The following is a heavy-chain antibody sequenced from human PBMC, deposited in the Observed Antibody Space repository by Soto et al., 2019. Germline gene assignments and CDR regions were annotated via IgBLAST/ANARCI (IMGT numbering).Heavy chain of an antibody. CDR2: ISGSGGST. Sequence: GVSLRLSYAASGFTFSSYAMSWVRLAPGKGLEWVSAISGSGGSTYYADSVKGRFTISRDNSKDTLYLQMNSLRAEDTAVYYCAKDVPHDYGGETQRRQGYWGQGTLVTVSS. D-gene: IGHD4-17*01. CDR1: GFTFSSYA. CDR3: AKDVPHDYGGETQRRQGY. V-gene: IGHV3-23*01. J-gene: IGHJ4*02.